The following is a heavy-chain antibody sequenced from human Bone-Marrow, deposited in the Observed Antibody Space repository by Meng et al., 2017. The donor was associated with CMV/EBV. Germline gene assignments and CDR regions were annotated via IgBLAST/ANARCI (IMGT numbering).Heavy chain of an antibody. Sequence: GESLKISCAASGFTFSSYAMHWVRQAPGKGLEWVAVISYDGSNKYYADSVKGRFTISRDNSKNTPYLQMNSLRAEDTAVYYCARVQQAYCGGDCYFSHYGMDVWGQGTTVTVSS. CDR2: ISYDGSNK. CDR3: ARVQQAYCGGDCYFSHYGMDV. J-gene: IGHJ6*02. CDR1: GFTFSSYA. D-gene: IGHD2-21*01. V-gene: IGHV3-30*04.